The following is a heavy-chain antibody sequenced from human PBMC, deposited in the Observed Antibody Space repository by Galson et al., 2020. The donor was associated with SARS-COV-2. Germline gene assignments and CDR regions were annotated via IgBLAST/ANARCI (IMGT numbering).Heavy chain of an antibody. CDR2: ISAYNGNT. Sequence: ASVKVSCKASGYTFTSYGISWVRQAPGQGLEWMGWISAYNGNTNYAQKLQGRVTMTTDTSTSTAYMELRSLRSDDTAVYYCARETSALFSGYFDYWGQGTLVTVSS. CDR1: GYTFTSYG. D-gene: IGHD1-26*01. CDR3: ARETSALFSGYFDY. J-gene: IGHJ4*02. V-gene: IGHV1-18*01.